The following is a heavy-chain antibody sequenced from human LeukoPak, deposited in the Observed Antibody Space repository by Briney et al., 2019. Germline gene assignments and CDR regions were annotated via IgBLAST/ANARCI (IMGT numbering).Heavy chain of an antibody. Sequence: PSETLSLTCSVSGDSISTSSYYWGWIRQPPGKGLEWIGTIYYSGSTYYNPSLTSRVTISVDTSKNQFSLKLSSVTAADTAVYYCARQYRRVAVTHDWFDPWGQGTLVTVSS. J-gene: IGHJ5*02. D-gene: IGHD6-19*01. CDR1: GDSISTSSYY. CDR3: ARQYRRVAVTHDWFDP. CDR2: IYYSGST. V-gene: IGHV4-39*01.